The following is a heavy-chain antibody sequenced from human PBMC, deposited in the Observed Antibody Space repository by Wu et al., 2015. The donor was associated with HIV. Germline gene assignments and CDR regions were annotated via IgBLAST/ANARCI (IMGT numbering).Heavy chain of an antibody. D-gene: IGHD3-10*01. V-gene: IGHV1-8*01. Sequence: QVQLVQPGAEVKKPGASVKVSCKASGYTFTSYDINWVRQATGQGLEWMGWMNPNSGNTGYAQKFQGRVTMTRNTSISTAYMELSSLRSEDTAVYYCARGSLGYYYGSGEYFQHWGQGTLVIVSS. CDR3: ARGSLGYYYGSGEYFQH. CDR2: MNPNSGNT. CDR1: GYTFTSYD. J-gene: IGHJ1*01.